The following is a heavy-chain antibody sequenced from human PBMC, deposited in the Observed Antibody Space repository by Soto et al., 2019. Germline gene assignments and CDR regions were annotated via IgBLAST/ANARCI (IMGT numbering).Heavy chain of an antibody. Sequence: ASVKVSCKASGGTFSSYSINWVRQAPGQGLEWRGEIIPIFGTANYAQKFQGRVTITADESTSTAYMELSSLRSEDTAVYYCARDGGRHSGGIEYWGQGTMLTVSS. J-gene: IGHJ4*02. CDR3: ARDGGRHSGGIEY. CDR1: GGTFSSYS. CDR2: IIPIFGTA. V-gene: IGHV1-69*13. D-gene: IGHD1-26*01.